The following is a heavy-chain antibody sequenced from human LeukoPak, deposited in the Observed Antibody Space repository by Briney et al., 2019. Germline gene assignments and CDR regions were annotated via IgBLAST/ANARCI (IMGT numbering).Heavy chain of an antibody. CDR3: ARDLVYCSSTSCYGGGYYGMDV. V-gene: IGHV3-7*04. Sequence: GGSLRLSCAASGFTFSSYWMSWVRQAPGKGLEWVANIKQDGSEKYYVDSVKGRFTISRDNAKNSLYLQMNSLRAEGTAVYYCARDLVYCSSTSCYGGGYYGMDVWGQGTTVTVSS. J-gene: IGHJ6*02. D-gene: IGHD2-2*01. CDR1: GFTFSSYW. CDR2: IKQDGSEK.